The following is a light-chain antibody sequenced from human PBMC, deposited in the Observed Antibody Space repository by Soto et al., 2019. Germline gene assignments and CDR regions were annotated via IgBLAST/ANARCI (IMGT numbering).Light chain of an antibody. CDR2: EVS. Sequence: QSALTQPASVSGSPGQSISISCTGTSNDVRSYSSVSWYQQSPGKAPQLILYEVSYRPSGISARFSGSRSGNTASLTILGLQSEDEGVYYCASYSITSPSVLFGGGTKLTVL. V-gene: IGLV2-14*03. J-gene: IGLJ2*01. CDR1: SNDVRSYSS. CDR3: ASYSITSPSVL.